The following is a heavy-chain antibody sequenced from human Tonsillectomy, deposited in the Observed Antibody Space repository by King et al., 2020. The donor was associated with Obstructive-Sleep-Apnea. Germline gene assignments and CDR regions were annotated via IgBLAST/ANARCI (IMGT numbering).Heavy chain of an antibody. CDR1: GGSISSGGYS. V-gene: IGHV4-30-4*07. J-gene: IGHJ4*02. CDR3: ARFATAAAAYYFDY. CDR2: IYYSGST. Sequence: VQLQESGPGLVKPSQTLSLTCAVSGGSISSGGYSWSWIRQPPGKGLEWIGYIYYSGSTYSNPSLKSRVTISVDTSKNQFSLKLSSVTAADTAVYYCARFATAAAAYYFDYWGQGTLVTVSS. D-gene: IGHD6-13*01.